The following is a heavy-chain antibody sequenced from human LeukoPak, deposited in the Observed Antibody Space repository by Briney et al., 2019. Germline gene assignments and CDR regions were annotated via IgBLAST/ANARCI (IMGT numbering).Heavy chain of an antibody. V-gene: IGHV3-21*01. CDR2: ISSSSSYI. CDR1: GFTFSSYS. D-gene: IGHD3-22*01. Sequence: GGSLRLSCAASGFTFSSYSMNWVRQAPGKGLEWVSSISSSSSYIYYADSVKGRFTISRDNAKNSLYLQMNSLRAEDTAVYYCARDRGSSGYYNWFDTWGQGTLVTVSS. CDR3: ARDRGSSGYYNWFDT. J-gene: IGHJ5*02.